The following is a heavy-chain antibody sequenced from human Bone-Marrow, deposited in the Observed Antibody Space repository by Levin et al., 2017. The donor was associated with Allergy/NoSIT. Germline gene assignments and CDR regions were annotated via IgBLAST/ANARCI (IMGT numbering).Heavy chain of an antibody. J-gene: IGHJ2*01. CDR3: ATGATPGWYYDL. Sequence: SETLSLTCTVSGDSIKNFYWSWIRQPPGKGLEWIGYFHYSGSTTYNPSLKSRVATSIDTFKNQISLNLTSVTAADTAVYYCATGATPGWYYDLWGRGTLVTVSP. CDR1: GDSIKNFY. V-gene: IGHV4-59*01. CDR2: FHYSGST. D-gene: IGHD1-26*01.